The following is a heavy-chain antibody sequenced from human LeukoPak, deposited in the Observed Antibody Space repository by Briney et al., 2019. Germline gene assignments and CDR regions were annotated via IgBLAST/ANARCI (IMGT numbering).Heavy chain of an antibody. CDR1: GGSISSYY. CDR2: IYYSGST. V-gene: IGHV4-59*12. J-gene: IGHJ6*03. Sequence: TTSETLSLTCTVSGGSISSYYWSWIRQPPGKGLEWIGYIYYSGSTNYNPSLKSRVTMSVDTSKNQFSLKLSSVTAADTAVYYCAGGSRRYYYYYMDVWGKGTTVTISS. D-gene: IGHD1-14*01. CDR3: AGGSRRYYYYYMDV.